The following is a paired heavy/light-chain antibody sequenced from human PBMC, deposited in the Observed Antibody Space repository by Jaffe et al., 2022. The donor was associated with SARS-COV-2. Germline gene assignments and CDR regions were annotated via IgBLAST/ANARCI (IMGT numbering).Heavy chain of an antibody. J-gene: IGHJ4*02. CDR3: TRGYCDNNSCSGSRFSDY. Sequence: EVQLVESGGGLVQPGGSLRLSCVASGFTSSTYWMHWVRQAPGKGLLWVSRINGDGSRTTYADSVKGRFTISRDNAKNTLHLQMSSLRAEDTGVYYCTRGYCDNNSCSGSRFSDYWGLGTLVTVSS. D-gene: IGHD2-2*01. CDR2: INGDGSRT. CDR1: GFTSSTYW. V-gene: IGHV3-74*01.
Light chain of an antibody. CDR1: SSNIGSKA. Sequence: QSVLTQPPSASGTPGQRVTISCSGSSSNIGSKAVHWYQQFPGMAPKLLIYSNDQRPSGVPDRFSGSKSGTSASLAISGLQSEDEADYHCATWDDSLNGWVFGGGTKLTVL. CDR2: SND. J-gene: IGLJ3*02. CDR3: ATWDDSLNGWV. V-gene: IGLV1-44*01.